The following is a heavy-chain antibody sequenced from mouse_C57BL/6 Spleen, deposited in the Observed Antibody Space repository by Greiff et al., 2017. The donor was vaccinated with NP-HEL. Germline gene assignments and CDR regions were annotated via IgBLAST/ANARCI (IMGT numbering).Heavy chain of an antibody. V-gene: IGHV1-80*01. J-gene: IGHJ3*01. CDR1: GYAFSSYW. Sequence: VQLQQSGAELVKPGASVKISCKASGYAFSSYWMNWVKQRPGKGLEWIGQIYPGDGDTNYNGKFKGKATLTADKSSSTAYMQLSSLTSEDSAVYCCARERDSSGYEFAYWGQWTLVTVSA. CDR3: ARERDSSGYEFAY. CDR2: IYPGDGDT. D-gene: IGHD3-2*02.